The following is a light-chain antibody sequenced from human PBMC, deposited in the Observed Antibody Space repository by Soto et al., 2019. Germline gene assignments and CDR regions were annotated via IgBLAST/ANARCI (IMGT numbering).Light chain of an antibody. Sequence: DIRMTQSPSSLSASVGDTVTITCRASQGISDYLSWFQHKPGEAPKLLIYTASSLQGGVPLRFSSAGSRTDFSLTISGLQPEDSATYYCQQTYTFPWTFGQGTRVDIK. CDR3: QQTYTFPWT. CDR2: TAS. J-gene: IGKJ1*01. V-gene: IGKV1-39*01. CDR1: QGISDY.